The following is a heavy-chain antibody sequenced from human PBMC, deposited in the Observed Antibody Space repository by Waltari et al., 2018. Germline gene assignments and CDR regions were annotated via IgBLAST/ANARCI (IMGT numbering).Heavy chain of an antibody. Sequence: QVQLVQSGAEVKKPGSSVKVSCKASGGTFSSYAISWVRQAPGQGLEWMGGFIPILGIANYAQKFQGRVTITADESTSTAYMELSSLRSEDTAVYYCAREGPYYGGNDPFDYWGQGTLVTVSS. CDR1: GGTFSSYA. D-gene: IGHD3-10*01. J-gene: IGHJ4*02. V-gene: IGHV1-69*04. CDR2: FIPILGIA. CDR3: AREGPYYGGNDPFDY.